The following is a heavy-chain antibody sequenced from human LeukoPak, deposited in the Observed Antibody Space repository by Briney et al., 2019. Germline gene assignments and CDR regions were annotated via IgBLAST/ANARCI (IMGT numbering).Heavy chain of an antibody. J-gene: IGHJ5*02. D-gene: IGHD3-10*01. CDR2: IYYSGST. CDR3: ARETVGSDYYGSGSWLHLYNWFDP. V-gene: IGHV4-59*01. CDR1: GGSISSYY. Sequence: PSETLSLTCTVSGGSISSYYWSWIRQPPGKGLEWIGYIYYSGSTNYNPSLKSRVTISVDTSKNQFSLKLSSVTAADTAVYYCARETVGSDYYGSGSWLHLYNWFDPWGQGTLVTVSS.